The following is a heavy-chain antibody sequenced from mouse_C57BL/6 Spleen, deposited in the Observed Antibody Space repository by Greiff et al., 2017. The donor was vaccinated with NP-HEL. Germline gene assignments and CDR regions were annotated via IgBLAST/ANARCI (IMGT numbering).Heavy chain of an antibody. CDR3: ARQDDGYYVLFDY. J-gene: IGHJ2*01. CDR1: GSTFSSYG. CDR2: ISSGGSYT. V-gene: IGHV5-6*01. Sequence: EVHLVESGGDLVKPGGSLKLSCAASGSTFSSYGMSWVRQTPDKRLEWVATISSGGSYTYYPDSVKGRFTISRDNAKNTLYLQMSSLKSEDTAMYYCARQDDGYYVLFDYWGQGTTLTVSS. D-gene: IGHD2-3*01.